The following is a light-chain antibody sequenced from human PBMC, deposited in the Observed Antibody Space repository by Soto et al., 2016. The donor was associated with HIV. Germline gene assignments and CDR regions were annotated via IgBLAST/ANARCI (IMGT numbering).Light chain of an antibody. CDR2: KDT. CDR3: RSSRNTYTYWL. Sequence: SYELTQPPSVSVSPGQTARITCSGNVLSKEYVYWYQQKPGQAPVMVMYKDTERPSGIPQRFSGSSSGTTATLSIRGALAEDEADYYCRSSRNTYTYWLFGGGTKLTVL. V-gene: IGLV3-25*03. CDR1: VLSKEY. J-gene: IGLJ2*01.